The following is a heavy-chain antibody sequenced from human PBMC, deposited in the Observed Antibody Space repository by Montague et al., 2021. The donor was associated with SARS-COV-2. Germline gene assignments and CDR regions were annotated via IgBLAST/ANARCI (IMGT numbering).Heavy chain of an antibody. Sequence: SETLSLTCTVSGGSISPYSWNWIRQPPGKGLEWIGYIYYTGGTKYNPSLKSRVSMSEDTSKNQFSLRLTSVGAADTAVYYCARIAMAATFDSWGQGALVTVSS. CDR1: GGSISPYS. CDR3: ARIAMAATFDS. J-gene: IGHJ4*02. CDR2: IYYTGGT. V-gene: IGHV4-59*13. D-gene: IGHD6-19*01.